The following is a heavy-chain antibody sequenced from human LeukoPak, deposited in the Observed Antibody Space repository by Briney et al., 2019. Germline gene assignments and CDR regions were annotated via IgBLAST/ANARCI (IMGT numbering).Heavy chain of an antibody. V-gene: IGHV3-66*01. CDR1: GFTVSSNY. D-gene: IGHD2-21*01. J-gene: IGHJ6*02. Sequence: PGGSLRLSCAASGFTVSSNYMSWVRQAPGKGLEWVSVIYSGGSTYYADSVKGRFTISRDNSKNTLYLQMNSLRAEDTAVYYCARVVPRLAYGMDVWGLGTTVTVSS. CDR2: IYSGGST. CDR3: ARVVPRLAYGMDV.